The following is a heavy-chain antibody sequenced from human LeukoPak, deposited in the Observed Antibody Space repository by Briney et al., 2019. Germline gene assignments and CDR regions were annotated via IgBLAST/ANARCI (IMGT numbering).Heavy chain of an antibody. CDR1: GYTLTELS. Sequence: ASVKVSCKVSGYTLTELSMHWVRQAPGKGLEWMGGFDPEDGETIYALKFQGRVTMTEDTSTDTAYMELSSLRSDDTAVYNCARYSTERDALDIWGQGTLVTVSS. CDR2: FDPEDGET. CDR3: ARYSTERDALDI. J-gene: IGHJ3*02. D-gene: IGHD4-11*01. V-gene: IGHV1-24*01.